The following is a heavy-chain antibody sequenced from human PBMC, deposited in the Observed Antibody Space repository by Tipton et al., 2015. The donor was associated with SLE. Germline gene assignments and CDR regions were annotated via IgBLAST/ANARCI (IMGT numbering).Heavy chain of an antibody. CDR1: GGSFSGYY. J-gene: IGHJ4*02. CDR3: ARGRDKQDY. D-gene: IGHD1/OR15-1a*01. Sequence: TLSLTCAVYGGSFSGYYWSWIRQPPGKGLEWIGEINHSGSTNYNPSLKSRVTISVDTSKNQFSLKLSSVTAADTAVYYCARGRDKQDYWGQGTLVTVSS. V-gene: IGHV4-34*01. CDR2: INHSGST.